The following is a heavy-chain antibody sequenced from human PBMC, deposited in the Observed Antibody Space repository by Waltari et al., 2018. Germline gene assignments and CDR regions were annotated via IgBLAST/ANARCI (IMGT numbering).Heavy chain of an antibody. Sequence: EVQLVETGGGLIQPGGSLRLSCAASGFPVRSHYMRWVRQAPGKGLEWVSVIYSGGSTYYADSVKGRFTISRDNSKNTLYLQMNSLRAEDTAVYYCARGFAGPSGYWGQGTLVTVSS. J-gene: IGHJ4*02. CDR1: GFPVRSHY. D-gene: IGHD6-19*01. CDR3: ARGFAGPSGY. V-gene: IGHV3-53*02. CDR2: IYSGGST.